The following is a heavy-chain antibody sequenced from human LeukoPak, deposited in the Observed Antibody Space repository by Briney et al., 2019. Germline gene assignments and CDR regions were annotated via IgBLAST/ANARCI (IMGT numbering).Heavy chain of an antibody. CDR1: GGTFSSYA. V-gene: IGHV1-69*05. J-gene: IGHJ6*02. D-gene: IGHD2-15*01. CDR2: IIPIFGTA. Sequence: ASVKVSCKASGGTFSSYAISWVRQAPGQGLEWMGGIIPIFGTANYAQKFQGRVTITTDESTSTACMELSSLRSEDTAVYYCARDKSDTEGGGSFAEHYYYGMDVWGQGTTVTVSS. CDR3: ARDKSDTEGGGSFAEHYYYGMDV.